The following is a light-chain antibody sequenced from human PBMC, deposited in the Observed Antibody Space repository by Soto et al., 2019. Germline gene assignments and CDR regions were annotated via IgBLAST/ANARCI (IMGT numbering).Light chain of an antibody. J-gene: IGKJ2*01. CDR1: QSVSSSY. CDR3: QQYGSSPPYT. Sequence: EIVVTQSPGTLSLSPGERATLSCRASQSVSSSYLAWYQQKPGQAPRLLIYGASSRATGIPDRFSGSGSGTDFTLTIRRLEPEDFAVYYCQQYGSSPPYTFGHGTKLESK. CDR2: GAS. V-gene: IGKV3-20*01.